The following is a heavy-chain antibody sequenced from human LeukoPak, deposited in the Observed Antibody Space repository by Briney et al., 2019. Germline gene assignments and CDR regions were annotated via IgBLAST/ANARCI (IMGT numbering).Heavy chain of an antibody. J-gene: IGHJ5*02. Sequence: SETLSLTCTVSGYSISSGYYWGWIRQPPGKGLEWIGSIYHSGSTYYNPSLKSRVTISVDTSKNQFSLKLSSVTAADTAVYYCARGVAAAAGDWFDPWGQGTLVTVSS. D-gene: IGHD6-13*01. V-gene: IGHV4-38-2*02. CDR1: GYSISSGYY. CDR2: IYHSGST. CDR3: ARGVAAAAGDWFDP.